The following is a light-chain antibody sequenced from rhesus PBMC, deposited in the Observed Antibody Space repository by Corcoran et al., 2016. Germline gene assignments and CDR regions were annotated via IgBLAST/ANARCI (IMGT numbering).Light chain of an antibody. Sequence: DIQMTQSPSSLSASVGDTVTITCRASQGISSYLAWYQQKPGKAPKPMIYYASNVESGVPSRFSGRGSGTGFTLTISSLQPEDCATYYCQQYNSAPRTFGGGTKVEIK. J-gene: IGKJ4*01. CDR2: YAS. V-gene: IGKV1-37*01. CDR3: QQYNSAPRT. CDR1: QGISSY.